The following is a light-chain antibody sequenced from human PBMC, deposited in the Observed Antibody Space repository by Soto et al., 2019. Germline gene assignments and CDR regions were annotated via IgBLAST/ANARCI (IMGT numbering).Light chain of an antibody. Sequence: QAVVTQSPSASASLGASVKLTCTLSSEHRSFAIAWHQQQPEKGPRFLMKFNSDGSHSRGDGIPDRFSGSSSGAERYLTISSLQSEDEADYYCQTWGTGIPYVFGTGTKLTVL. CDR2: FNSDGSH. CDR1: SEHRSFA. V-gene: IGLV4-69*01. CDR3: QTWGTGIPYV. J-gene: IGLJ1*01.